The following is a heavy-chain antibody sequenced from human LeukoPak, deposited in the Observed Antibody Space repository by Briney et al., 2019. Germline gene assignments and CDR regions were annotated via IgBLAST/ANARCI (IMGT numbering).Heavy chain of an antibody. CDR2: INHSGST. CDR3: ARAGAPPYWFDP. Sequence: PSETLSLTCAVYGGSFSGYYWSWIRQPPGKGLEWIGEINHSGSTNYNPPLKSRVTISVDTSKNQFSLKLSSVTAADTAVYYCARAGAPPYWFDPWGQGTLVTVSS. J-gene: IGHJ5*02. D-gene: IGHD1-14*01. CDR1: GGSFSGYY. V-gene: IGHV4-34*01.